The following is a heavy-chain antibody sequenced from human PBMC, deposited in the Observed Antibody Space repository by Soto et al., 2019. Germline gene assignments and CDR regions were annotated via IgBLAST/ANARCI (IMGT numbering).Heavy chain of an antibody. D-gene: IGHD2-15*01. CDR2: ISGSGGST. V-gene: IGHV3-23*01. J-gene: IGHJ5*02. CDR1: GFTFSSYA. Sequence: LRLSCAASGFTFSSYAMSWVRQAPGKGREWVSAISGSGGSTYYADSVKGRFTISRDNSKNTLYLQMNSLRAEDTAVYYCAKSLDIVVVVAPYEPWGQGTLVTVSS. CDR3: AKSLDIVVVVAPYEP.